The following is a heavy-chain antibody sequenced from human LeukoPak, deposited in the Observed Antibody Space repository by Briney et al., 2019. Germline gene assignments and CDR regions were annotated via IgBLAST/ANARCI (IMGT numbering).Heavy chain of an antibody. Sequence: GGSLRLSCAASGFTFSSYSMNWVRQAPGKGLEWVSSISSSSSYIYYADSVKGRFTISRDNAKNSLYLQMNSLRAEDTAVYYCSRASDYGGAFYWYFDLWGRGTLVTVSS. CDR1: GFTFSSYS. J-gene: IGHJ2*01. D-gene: IGHD4-23*01. CDR3: SRASDYGGAFYWYFDL. V-gene: IGHV3-21*01. CDR2: ISSSSSYI.